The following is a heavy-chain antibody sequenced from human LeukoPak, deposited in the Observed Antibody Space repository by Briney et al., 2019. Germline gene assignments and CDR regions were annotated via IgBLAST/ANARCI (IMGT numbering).Heavy chain of an antibody. Sequence: QPGGSLRLSCTASGFTTHYWLNWVRQSPGKGLEWVANIDRDGRVQHYVDSVEGRFTISRDSAKNSLALQMHSLRAEDTAVYYCTGGSDTVLSGEYYYYMDVWGTGTTVTVSS. D-gene: IGHD2/OR15-2a*01. V-gene: IGHV3-7*01. CDR1: GFTTHYW. CDR3: TGGSDTVLSGEYYYYMDV. CDR2: IDRDGRVQ. J-gene: IGHJ6*03.